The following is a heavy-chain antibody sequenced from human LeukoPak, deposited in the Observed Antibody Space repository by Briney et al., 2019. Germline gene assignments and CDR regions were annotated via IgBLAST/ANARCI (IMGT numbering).Heavy chain of an antibody. D-gene: IGHD3-3*01. V-gene: IGHV4-39*01. J-gene: IGHJ4*02. Sequence: PSETLSLTCTVSGGSISSSSYYWGWIRQPPGKGLEWIGSIYCSGSTYYNPSLKSRVTIFVDTSKNQFSLKLSSVSAADTAVYYCARHTTLFGRLAYWGQGTLVTVSS. CDR1: GGSISSSSYY. CDR3: ARHTTLFGRLAY. CDR2: IYCSGST.